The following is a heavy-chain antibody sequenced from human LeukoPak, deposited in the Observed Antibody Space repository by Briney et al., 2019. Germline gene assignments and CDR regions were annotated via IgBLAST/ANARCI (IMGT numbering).Heavy chain of an antibody. V-gene: IGHV4-59*01. J-gene: IGHJ4*02. D-gene: IGHD6-13*01. CDR3: ASGSAVAAAGDY. Sequence: SETLSLTCTVSGGSISSNYWNWIRQPPGKGLEWIGYIYYSGSTNYNPSLKSRVTISVDTSKSQFSLRLTCVTAADTAVYYCASGSAVAAAGDYWGQGTLVTVSS. CDR2: IYYSGST. CDR1: GGSISSNY.